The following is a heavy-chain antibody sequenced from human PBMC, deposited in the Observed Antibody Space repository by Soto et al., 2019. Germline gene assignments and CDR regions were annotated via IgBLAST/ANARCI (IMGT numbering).Heavy chain of an antibody. CDR3: ARVDDSSVYYPDYGMDV. D-gene: IGHD3-22*01. Sequence: GASVKVSCKASGYTFTGYYMHWVRQAPGQGLEWMGWINPNSGGTNYAQKFQGWVTMTRDTSISTAYMELSRLRSDDTAVYYCARVDDSSVYYPDYGMDVWGQGTTVTVSS. CDR2: INPNSGGT. CDR1: GYTFTGYY. V-gene: IGHV1-2*04. J-gene: IGHJ6*02.